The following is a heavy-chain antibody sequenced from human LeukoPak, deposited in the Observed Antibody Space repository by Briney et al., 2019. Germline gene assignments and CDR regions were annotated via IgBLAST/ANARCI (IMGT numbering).Heavy chain of an antibody. CDR3: ARIGSKRWVQGTFDI. D-gene: IGHD5-24*01. CDR1: GYSFTNYW. V-gene: IGHV5-51*01. J-gene: IGHJ3*02. CDR2: IYPGDSDT. Sequence: GESLKISCKGFGYSFTNYWIGWVRQMPGKGLEWMGIIYPGDSDTRYSPSFQGQVTISADKSISTAYLQWRSLKASDTAMYYCARIGSKRWVQGTFDIWGQGTMVTVSS.